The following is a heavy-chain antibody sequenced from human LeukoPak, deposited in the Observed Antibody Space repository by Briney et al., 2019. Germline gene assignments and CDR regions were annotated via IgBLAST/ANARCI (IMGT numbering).Heavy chain of an antibody. CDR1: GYTFTGYY. Sequence: GASVKVSCKASGYTFTGYYMHWVRQAPGQGLEWMGWISAYNGNTNYAQKLQGRVTMTTDTSTSTAYMELRSLRSDDTAVYYCASIYDSSGYYRDYWGQGTLVTVSS. J-gene: IGHJ4*02. D-gene: IGHD3-22*01. CDR2: ISAYNGNT. CDR3: ASIYDSSGYYRDY. V-gene: IGHV1-18*04.